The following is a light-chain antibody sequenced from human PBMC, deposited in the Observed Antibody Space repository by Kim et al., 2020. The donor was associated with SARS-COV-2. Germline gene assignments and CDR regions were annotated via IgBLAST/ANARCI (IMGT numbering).Light chain of an antibody. V-gene: IGKV3-20*01. CDR3: QQYGRAPWT. CDR2: GAS. CDR1: QSVSNNY. J-gene: IGKJ1*01. Sequence: SPGKRATLSCRASQSVSNNYLAWYQQKPGQAPRLFIYGASSRAPGIPDRFSGSGSGTDFTPTVSRLEPDDFAVYYCQQYGRAPWTFGQGTKVDIK.